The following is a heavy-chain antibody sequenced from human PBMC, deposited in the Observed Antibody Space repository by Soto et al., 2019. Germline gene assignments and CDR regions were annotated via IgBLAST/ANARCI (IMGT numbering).Heavy chain of an antibody. CDR1: GFTFSSYW. CDR2: IKQDGSQK. V-gene: IGHV3-7*01. D-gene: IGHD3-10*01. Sequence: GGSLRLSCAASGFTFSSYWMSWVRQAPGKGLEWVANIKQDGSQKYYVDSVRGRFTISRDNAKNSLYLLMNSLRAEDTAVYYCASEVRGLTLYYFDYWGQGTLVTVSS. CDR3: ASEVRGLTLYYFDY. J-gene: IGHJ4*02.